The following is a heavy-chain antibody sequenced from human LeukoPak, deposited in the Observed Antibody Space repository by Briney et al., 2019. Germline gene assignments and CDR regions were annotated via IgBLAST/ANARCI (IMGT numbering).Heavy chain of an antibody. CDR1: GGSISSGGYY. CDR2: IYYSGST. V-gene: IGHV4-31*03. CDR3: ARADITTFGVVPTINWFDP. J-gene: IGHJ5*02. D-gene: IGHD3-3*01. Sequence: SETLSLTCTVSGGSISSGGYYWSWIRQHPGKGLEWIGYIYYSGSTYYNPSLKSRVTISVDTSKNQFSLKLSSVTAADTAVYYCARADITTFGVVPTINWFDPWGQGTLVTVSS.